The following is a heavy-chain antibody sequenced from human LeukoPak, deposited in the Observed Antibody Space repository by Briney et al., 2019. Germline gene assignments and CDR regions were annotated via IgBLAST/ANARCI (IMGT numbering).Heavy chain of an antibody. CDR3: ARGPRHHDLLTGYYRATAPGGRFGLDP. D-gene: IGHD3-9*01. CDR1: GYTFTSYG. Sequence: ASVKVSCKASGYTFTSYGISWVRQAPGQGLEWMGWISAYNGNTNYAQKLQGRVTMTTDTSTSTAYMELRSLRSDDTAVYYCARGPRHHDLLTGYYRATAPGGRFGLDPWGQGTLVTVSS. J-gene: IGHJ5*02. CDR2: ISAYNGNT. V-gene: IGHV1-18*01.